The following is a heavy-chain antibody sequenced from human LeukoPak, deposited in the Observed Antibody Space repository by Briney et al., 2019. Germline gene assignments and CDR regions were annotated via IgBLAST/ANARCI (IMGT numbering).Heavy chain of an antibody. J-gene: IGHJ4*02. Sequence: SETLSLTCTVSGGSVSSYYWSWIRQPPGKGPEWIGYIYYSGSTNYNPSLKSRVTISVDTSKNQFSLKLSSVTAADTAVYYCARHNCSSTSCHHSVDYWGQGTLVTVSS. CDR3: ARHNCSSTSCHHSVDY. CDR2: IYYSGST. CDR1: GGSVSSYY. D-gene: IGHD2-2*01. V-gene: IGHV4-59*08.